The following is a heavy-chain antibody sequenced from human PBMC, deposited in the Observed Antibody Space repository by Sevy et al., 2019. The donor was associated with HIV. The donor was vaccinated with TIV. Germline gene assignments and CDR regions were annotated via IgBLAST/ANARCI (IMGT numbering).Heavy chain of an antibody. CDR3: ARVYYYDYSGPGY. D-gene: IGHD3-22*01. V-gene: IGHV1-46*01. Sequence: ASVKVSCKASGYTFTNYYIHWVRQAPGEGLEWMGVINPSGGRTSNAQKFQGRVAMTRDTSTSTVYMELSSLRSEDTAVYYCARVYYYDYSGPGYWGQGTLVTVSS. J-gene: IGHJ4*02. CDR2: INPSGGRT. CDR1: GYTFTNYY.